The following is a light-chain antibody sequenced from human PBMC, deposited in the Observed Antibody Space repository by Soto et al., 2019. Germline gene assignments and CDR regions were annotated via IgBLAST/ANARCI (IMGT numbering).Light chain of an antibody. J-gene: IGLJ2*01. CDR3: QSYDSSLSASI. CDR1: SSNIGAGYD. CDR2: GNN. Sequence: QSVLTQPPSVSGAPGQRVTISCTGSSSNIGAGYDVHWYQHLPGTAPKLVIYGNNNRPSGVPDRFSGSKSGTSASLAITGLQAEDEADYYCQSYDSSLSASIFGGGTQLTVL. V-gene: IGLV1-40*01.